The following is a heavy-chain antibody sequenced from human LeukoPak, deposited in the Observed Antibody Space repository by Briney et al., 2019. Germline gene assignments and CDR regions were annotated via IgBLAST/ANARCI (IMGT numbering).Heavy chain of an antibody. CDR3: ARVPCLSTTCSPINWFDP. D-gene: IGHD2-2*01. CDR2: INPNSGGT. V-gene: IGHV1-2*02. CDR1: GYSFTGFY. J-gene: IGHJ5*02. Sequence: GASVKVSCKASGYSFTGFYIHWVRRAPGQGLEWIGWINPNSGGTNYAQEFQGRVTMTRDTSISTAYMELSRLRSDDTAVYYCARVPCLSTTCSPINWFDPWGQGTLVTVSS.